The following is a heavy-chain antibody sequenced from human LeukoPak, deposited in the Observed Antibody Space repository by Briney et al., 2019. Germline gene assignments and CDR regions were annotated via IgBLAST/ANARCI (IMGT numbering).Heavy chain of an antibody. CDR3: ARELSPHYYYYYMDV. CDR2: ISHDGSNK. CDR1: GFTFSNYA. J-gene: IGHJ6*03. V-gene: IGHV3-30-3*01. Sequence: GRSLRLSCAASGFTFSNYAMHWVRQAPGKGLEWVAVISHDGSNKYYADSVKGRFTISRDNSKNTLYLQMNSLRAEDTAVYYCARELSPHYYYYYMDVWGKGTTVTVSS.